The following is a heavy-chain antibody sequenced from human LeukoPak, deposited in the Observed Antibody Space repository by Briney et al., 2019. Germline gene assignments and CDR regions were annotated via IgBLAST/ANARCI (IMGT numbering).Heavy chain of an antibody. J-gene: IGHJ5*02. CDR3: ARGGSSVWFDP. Sequence: SETLSLTCTVSGGSISSGGYYWSWIRQHPGKGLEWIGYIYHSGSTYYNPSLKSRVTISVDRSKNQFSLKLSSVTAADTAVYYCARGGSSVWFDPWGQGTLVTVSS. CDR2: IYHSGST. CDR1: GGSISSGGYY. D-gene: IGHD6-6*01. V-gene: IGHV4-30-2*01.